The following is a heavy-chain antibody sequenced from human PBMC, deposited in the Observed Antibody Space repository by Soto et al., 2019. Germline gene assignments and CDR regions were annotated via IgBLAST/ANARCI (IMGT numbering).Heavy chain of an antibody. J-gene: IGHJ3*02. V-gene: IGHV5-51*01. CDR2: IYPGDSDT. CDR1: GYSFTSYW. D-gene: IGHD2-15*01. Sequence: PGESRKISCKGSGYSFTSYWIGWVRQMPGKGLEWMGIIYPGDSDTRYSPSFQGQVTISADKSISTAYLQWSSLKASDTAMYYCASGVVVVVEAFDIWGQGTMVTVSS. CDR3: ASGVVVVVEAFDI.